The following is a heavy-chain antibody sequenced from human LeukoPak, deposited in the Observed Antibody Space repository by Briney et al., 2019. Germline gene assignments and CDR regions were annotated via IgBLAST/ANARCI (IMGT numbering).Heavy chain of an antibody. Sequence: PSQTLSLTCAISGDSVSSNSAAWNWIRQSPSRGLEWLGRTYYRSKWYNDYAVSVKSRITINPDTSENQFSLQLNSVTPEDTAVYYCARDTVLGYDYVWGSYNYYYYMDVWGKGTTVTVSS. V-gene: IGHV6-1*01. D-gene: IGHD3-16*01. CDR1: GDSVSSNSAA. J-gene: IGHJ6*03. CDR2: TYYRSKWYN. CDR3: ARDTVLGYDYVWGSYNYYYYMDV.